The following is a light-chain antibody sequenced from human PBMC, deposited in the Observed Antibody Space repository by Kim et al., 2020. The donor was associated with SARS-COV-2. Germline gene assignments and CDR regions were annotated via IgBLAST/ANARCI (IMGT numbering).Light chain of an antibody. CDR3: QAWDSSTAI. J-gene: IGLJ2*01. CDR1: KLGDTY. V-gene: IGLV3-1*01. CDR2: QDN. Sequence: SYELTQPPSVSVSPGQTASITCSGDKLGDTYACWYQQKPGQSPVLVISQDNKRPSGIPERFSGSNSGNTATLTISGTQAMDEADYYCQAWDSSTAIFGGGTQLTVL.